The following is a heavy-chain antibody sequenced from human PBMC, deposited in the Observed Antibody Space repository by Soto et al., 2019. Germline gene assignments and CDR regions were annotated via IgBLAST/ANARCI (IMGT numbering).Heavy chain of an antibody. J-gene: IGHJ4*02. Sequence: SETLSLTCTVSGGSIISYYCSWIRQPAGKGLEWIGRIYTSGSTNYNPSLKSRVTRSVDTSKNQFSLKLSSVTAADTAVYYCARALGPRSNFDYWGKGTLVTVSS. V-gene: IGHV4-4*07. CDR2: IYTSGST. CDR3: ARALGPRSNFDY. CDR1: GGSIISYY.